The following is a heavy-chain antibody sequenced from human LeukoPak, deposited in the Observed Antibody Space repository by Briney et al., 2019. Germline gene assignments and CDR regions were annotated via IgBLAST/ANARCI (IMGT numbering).Heavy chain of an antibody. Sequence: GASVKVSCKASGYTFTSYDINWVRQATGQGLEWMGWMNPNSGNTGYAQKFQGRVTMTRNTSISTAYMELSSLRSEDTAVYYCARDPSPTYYDFWSGYSDRYMDVWGKGTTVTVSS. CDR3: ARDPSPTYYDFWSGYSDRYMDV. J-gene: IGHJ6*03. CDR2: MNPNSGNT. CDR1: GYTFTSYD. D-gene: IGHD3-3*01. V-gene: IGHV1-8*01.